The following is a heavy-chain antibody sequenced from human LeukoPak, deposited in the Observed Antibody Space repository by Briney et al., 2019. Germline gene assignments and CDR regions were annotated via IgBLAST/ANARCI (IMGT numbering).Heavy chain of an antibody. V-gene: IGHV3-21*04. CDR1: GFTFSSYS. Sequence: PGGSLRLSCAASGFTFSSYSMNWVRQAPGKGLEWVSSISSSSSYIYYADSVKGRFTISRDNSKNTLYLQMNSLRAEDTAVYYCVKVLRSSGWNCDNWGQGTLVTVSS. D-gene: IGHD6-19*01. CDR3: VKVLRSSGWNCDN. J-gene: IGHJ4*02. CDR2: ISSSSSYI.